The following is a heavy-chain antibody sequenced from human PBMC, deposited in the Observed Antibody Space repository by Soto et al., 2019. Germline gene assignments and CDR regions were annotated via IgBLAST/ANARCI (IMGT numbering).Heavy chain of an antibody. CDR3: ANGYCSSTSCYSPGIATHDAFDI. Sequence: PGGSLRLSCAASGFTFSSYGMHWVRQAPGKGLEWVAVISYDGSNKYYADSVKGRFTISRDNSKNTLYLQMNSLRAEDTAVYYCANGYCSSTSCYSPGIATHDAFDIWGQGTMVTVSS. CDR2: ISYDGSNK. V-gene: IGHV3-30*18. CDR1: GFTFSSYG. J-gene: IGHJ3*02. D-gene: IGHD2-2*01.